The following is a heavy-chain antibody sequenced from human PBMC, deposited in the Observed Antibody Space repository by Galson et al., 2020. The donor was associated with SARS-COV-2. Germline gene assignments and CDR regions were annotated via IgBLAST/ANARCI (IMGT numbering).Heavy chain of an antibody. V-gene: IGHV3-11*06. CDR1: GFTFSDYY. J-gene: IGHJ4*02. CDR2: IRSSGSST. D-gene: IGHD1-26*01. Sequence: GGSLRLSCAASGFTFSDYYMSWIRQPPGRGLEWISYIRSSGSSTTYADSVKGRFTISRDNGKNSLFLQMNSLSSEDTAMYYCVRGGGATWAFDSWGQGTLVTVSS. CDR3: VRGGGATWAFDS.